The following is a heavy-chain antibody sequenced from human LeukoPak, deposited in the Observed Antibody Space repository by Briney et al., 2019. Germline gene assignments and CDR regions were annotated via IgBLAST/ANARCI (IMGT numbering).Heavy chain of an antibody. CDR3: ARIYGGYSNL. J-gene: IGHJ5*02. CDR1: GGSISSSSYY. D-gene: IGHD4-23*01. CDR2: IYYSGST. V-gene: IGHV4-39*07. Sequence: SETLSLTCTVSGGSISSSSYYWGWIRQPPGKGLGWIGSIYYSGSTYYNPSLKSRVTISVDTSKNQFSLKLISVTAADTAVYYCARIYGGYSNLWGQGTLVTVSS.